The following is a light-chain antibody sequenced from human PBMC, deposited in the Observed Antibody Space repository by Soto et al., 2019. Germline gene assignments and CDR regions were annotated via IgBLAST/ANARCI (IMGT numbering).Light chain of an antibody. J-gene: IGKJ2*01. CDR2: GAS. CDR1: QSVSSSY. V-gene: IGKV3-20*01. CDR3: QQYGSSPYT. Sequence: EIVLTPSPGTLSLSPGERATLSCRASQSVSSSYLAWYQQKPGQAPRLLIYGASSRATGIPDRFSGSGSGTDFTLTISRLEPEDLAVYYCQQYGSSPYTFGQVTKLEIK.